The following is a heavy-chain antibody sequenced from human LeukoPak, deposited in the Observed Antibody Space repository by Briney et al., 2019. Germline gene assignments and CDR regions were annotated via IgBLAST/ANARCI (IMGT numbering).Heavy chain of an antibody. CDR1: GFTFSSYW. D-gene: IGHD2-2*01. V-gene: IGHV3-7*01. J-gene: IGHJ6*03. CDR2: IKQDGSEK. Sequence: PGGSLRLSCAASGFTFSSYWMSWVRQAPGKGLEWVANIKQDGSEKYYVDSVKGRFTISRDNAKNSLYLQMNSLRAEDTAVYYCARETAAFSYYYYFYYMDVWGKGTTVTVSS. CDR3: ARETAAFSYYYYFYYMDV.